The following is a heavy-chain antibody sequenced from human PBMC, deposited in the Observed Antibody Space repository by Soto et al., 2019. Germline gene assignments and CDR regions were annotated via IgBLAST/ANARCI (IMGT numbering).Heavy chain of an antibody. J-gene: IGHJ6*02. CDR1: GGSFSGYY. Sequence: PSETLSLTCAVYGGSFSGYYWSWIRQPPGKGLEWIGEINHSGSTNYNPSLKSRVTISVDTSKNQFSLKLSSVTAADTAVYYCARGCRFEGRYYYYGMDVWGQGTTVTVSS. V-gene: IGHV4-34*01. CDR3: ARGCRFEGRYYYYGMDV. D-gene: IGHD3-16*01. CDR2: INHSGST.